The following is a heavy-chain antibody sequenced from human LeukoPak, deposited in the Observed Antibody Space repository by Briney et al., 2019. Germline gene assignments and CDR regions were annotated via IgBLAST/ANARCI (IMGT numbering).Heavy chain of an antibody. CDR3: ARVGHVKADYYYYHYIDV. V-gene: IGHV4-4*07. Sequence: PSETLSLTCSVSGDSIDNYYWTWVRQPAGKGLEWIGRMYTIGSINYNPSLKSRVTLSVDTSKNQIPLKLNSVTAADSAVYFCARVGHVKADYYYYHYIDVWGKGATVTVSS. CDR1: GDSIDNYY. J-gene: IGHJ6*03. CDR2: MYTIGSI.